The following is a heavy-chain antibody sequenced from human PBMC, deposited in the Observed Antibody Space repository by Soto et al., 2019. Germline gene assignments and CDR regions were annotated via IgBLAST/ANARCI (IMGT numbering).Heavy chain of an antibody. CDR1: GGSFSGYY. Sequence: SETLSLTCAVYGGSFSGYYWSWIRQPPGKGLEWIGEINHSGSTNYNPSLKSRVTISVDTSKNQFSLKLSSVTAADTAVYYCARGKFRSSTAARTGRGNWFDPWGQGTLVTVSS. CDR3: ARGKFRSSTAARTGRGNWFDP. D-gene: IGHD6-6*01. CDR2: INHSGST. J-gene: IGHJ5*02. V-gene: IGHV4-34*01.